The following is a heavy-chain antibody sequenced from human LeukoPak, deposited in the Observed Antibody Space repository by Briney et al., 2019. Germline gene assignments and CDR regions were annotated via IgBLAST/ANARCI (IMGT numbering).Heavy chain of an antibody. J-gene: IGHJ4*02. Sequence: PGRSLRLSCAASKFTFSHYGMHWVRQAPGKGLEWVAVIWNDGSSQYYADSVNGRFTVSRDNSQKTLYLQMNSLRPEDTAVYYCAKDAERGFDYSNSLEKWGQGTLVTVSS. D-gene: IGHD4-11*01. CDR3: AKDAERGFDYSNSLEK. CDR1: KFTFSHYG. CDR2: IWNDGSSQ. V-gene: IGHV3-33*06.